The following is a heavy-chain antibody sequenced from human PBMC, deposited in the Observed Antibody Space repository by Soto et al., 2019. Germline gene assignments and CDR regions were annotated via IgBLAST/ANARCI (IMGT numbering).Heavy chain of an antibody. CDR3: AREGQELRD. Sequence: QVQLQESGPGLVKPSGTLSLTCAVSGASISSTNWWSWVRQFPGKGLEWIGEIFHDGRTNYNPSLKSRVTISVDKSKNHFFLELTSVTAADTAIYYCAREGQELRDWGHGTLVTVSS. V-gene: IGHV4-4*02. D-gene: IGHD6-13*01. J-gene: IGHJ4*01. CDR2: IFHDGRT. CDR1: GASISSTNW.